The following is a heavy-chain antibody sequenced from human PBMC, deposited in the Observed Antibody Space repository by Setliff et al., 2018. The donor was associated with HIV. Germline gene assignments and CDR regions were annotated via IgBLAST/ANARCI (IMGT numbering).Heavy chain of an antibody. V-gene: IGHV3-74*01. CDR1: GFTFSSYW. CDR2: INSDGSST. J-gene: IGHJ4*02. D-gene: IGHD1-26*01. CDR3: ARDRGARHNRYYFDY. Sequence: GGSLRLSCAASGFTFSSYWMHWVRQAPGKGLVWVSRINSDGSSTSYADSVKGRFTISRDNAKNTLYLQMNSLRAEDTAVYYCARDRGARHNRYYFDYWGQGTLVTVSS.